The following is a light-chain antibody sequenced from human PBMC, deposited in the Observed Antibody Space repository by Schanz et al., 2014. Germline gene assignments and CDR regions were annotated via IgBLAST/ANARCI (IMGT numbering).Light chain of an antibody. V-gene: IGLV2-11*01. CDR2: DVS. CDR1: SSDVGDYDY. Sequence: QSALTQPRSVSGSPGQSVTISCTGTSSDVGDYDYVSWYQHHPGKAPKLMIYDVSKRPSGVPDRFSGSKSDNTASLTISGLQAEDEADYYCCSYAGSFSWVFGGGTKLTVL. CDR3: CSYAGSFSWV. J-gene: IGLJ3*02.